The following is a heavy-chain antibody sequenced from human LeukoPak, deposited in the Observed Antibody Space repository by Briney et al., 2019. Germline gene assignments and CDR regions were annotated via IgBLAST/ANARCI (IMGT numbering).Heavy chain of an antibody. V-gene: IGHV4-59*01. D-gene: IGHD3-22*01. Sequence: SETPSLACTVSGGSISSYYWSWIRQPPGKGLEWIGYIYYSGSTNYNPSLKSRVTISVDTSKNQFSLKLSSVTAADTAVYYCAREGYYDSSGYYGFDYWGQGTLVTVSS. CDR3: AREGYYDSSGYYGFDY. J-gene: IGHJ4*02. CDR2: IYYSGST. CDR1: GGSISSYY.